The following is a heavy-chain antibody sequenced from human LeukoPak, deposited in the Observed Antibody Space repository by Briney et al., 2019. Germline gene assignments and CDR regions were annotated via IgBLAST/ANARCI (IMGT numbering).Heavy chain of an antibody. CDR1: GFTFSSYW. D-gene: IGHD3-22*01. J-gene: IGHJ3*02. CDR2: IKQDGSEK. V-gene: IGHV3-7*01. CDR3: AREEYYYDSSGYPARAARAFDI. Sequence: GGSLRLSCAASGFTFSSYWMSWVRQAPGKGLEWVANIKQDGSEKYYVDSVKGRFTISRDNAKNSLYLQMNSLRAEDTAVYYCAREEYYYDSSGYPARAARAFDIWGQGTMVTVSS.